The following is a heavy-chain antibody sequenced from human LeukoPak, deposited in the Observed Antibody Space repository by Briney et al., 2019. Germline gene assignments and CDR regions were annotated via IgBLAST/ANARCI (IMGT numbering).Heavy chain of an antibody. CDR2: IYASGST. J-gene: IGHJ5*02. CDR3: ARDSGTTGEVKFDP. CDR1: GASITSYY. D-gene: IGHD3-10*01. V-gene: IGHV4-4*07. Sequence: SQTLSLTCTVSGASITSYYWSWIRQPAGKGLEWIGRIYASGSTTYNPSLKSRVTMAVDASKTQFSLKLSSVTAADTAVYYCARDSGTTGEVKFDPWGQGTLVTVSA.